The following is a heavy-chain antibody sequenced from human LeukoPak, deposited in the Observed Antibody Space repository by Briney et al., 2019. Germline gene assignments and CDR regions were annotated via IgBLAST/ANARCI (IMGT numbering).Heavy chain of an antibody. CDR1: GSTFTKYA. D-gene: IGHD3-22*01. J-gene: IGHJ4*02. V-gene: IGHV3-23*01. Sequence: GGSLRLSCAASGSTFTKYAIGWARQAPGKGLEWLSAMSASVSNTYYADSVKGGFTIYRDNSKNTQYLQMINLRAEDTAVYYCAKVKIDDRSGYYSHCVDNWGQGTLVTVSS. CDR2: MSASVSNT. CDR3: AKVKIDDRSGYYSHCVDN.